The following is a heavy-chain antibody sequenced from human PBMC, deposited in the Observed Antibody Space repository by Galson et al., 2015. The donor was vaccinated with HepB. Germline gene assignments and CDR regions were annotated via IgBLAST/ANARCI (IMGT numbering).Heavy chain of an antibody. CDR3: ARQEVTYYDFWSGYSIYYYYYGMDV. Sequence: SLRLSCAASGFTFSSYAMHWVRQAPGKGLEWVAVISYDGSNKYYADSVKGRFTISRDNSKNTLYLQMNSLRAEDTAVYYCARQEVTYYDFWSGYSIYYYYYGMDVWGQGTTVTVSS. D-gene: IGHD3-3*01. CDR1: GFTFSSYA. J-gene: IGHJ6*02. CDR2: ISYDGSNK. V-gene: IGHV3-30-3*01.